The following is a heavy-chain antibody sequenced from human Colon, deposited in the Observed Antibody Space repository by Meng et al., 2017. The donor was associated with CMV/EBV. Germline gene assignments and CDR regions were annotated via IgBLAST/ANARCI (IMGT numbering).Heavy chain of an antibody. CDR3: VKESLRFLERVNWFDS. CDR1: GFTFRSDG. V-gene: IGHV3-23*01. Sequence: SGFTFRSDGMRRVRKDPGEGMEWVTGNRGNSAKTEYADCVKGRFTISRDNSKNTLYLEMNSLRAEDKALYYCVKESLRFLERVNWFDSWGQGTLVTVSS. D-gene: IGHD3-3*01. CDR2: NRGNSAKT. J-gene: IGHJ5*01.